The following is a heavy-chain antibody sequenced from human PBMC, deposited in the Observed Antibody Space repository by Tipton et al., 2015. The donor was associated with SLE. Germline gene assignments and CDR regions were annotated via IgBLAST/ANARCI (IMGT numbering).Heavy chain of an antibody. CDR2: ITGLGANT. D-gene: IGHD3-22*01. V-gene: IGHV3-23*01. CDR1: GFTFSYYE. CDR3: AKKKSGRTMIVGNNSFDY. Sequence: GSLRLSCAASGFTFSYYEMNWVRQAPGKGLEWVSTITGLGANTYYADSVKGRFTISRDISKATIYLQMNSLTAEDTAVYYCAKKKSGRTMIVGNNSFDYWGQGTLVTVSS. J-gene: IGHJ4*02.